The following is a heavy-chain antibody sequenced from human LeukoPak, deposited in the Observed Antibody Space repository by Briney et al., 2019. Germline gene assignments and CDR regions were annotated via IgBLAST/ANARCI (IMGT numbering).Heavy chain of an antibody. CDR3: AHIDSDVALVRGVPDY. V-gene: IGHV2-5*02. Sequence: ESGPTLVKPTQTLTLTCTFSGFSLSASGVAVGWIRQPPGKALEWLGLICWDDNKHYSPSLKSRLAITKDTSKNQVVLTITNLDPVDTATYYCAHIDSDVALVRGVPDYWGQGTLVTVSS. CDR1: GFSLSASGVA. CDR2: ICWDDNK. D-gene: IGHD3-10*01. J-gene: IGHJ4*02.